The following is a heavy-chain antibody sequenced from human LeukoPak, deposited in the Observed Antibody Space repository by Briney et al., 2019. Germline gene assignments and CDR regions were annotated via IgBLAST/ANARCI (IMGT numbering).Heavy chain of an antibody. V-gene: IGHV3-48*01. CDR3: ARDFSGSYGLEGFDY. CDR1: GFTFSSYS. CDR2: ISSSSSTI. Sequence: TGGSLRLSCAASGFTFSSYSMNWVRQAPGKGLEWVSYISSSSSTIYYADSVKGRFTISRDNAKNSLYLQMNSLRAEDTAVYYCARDFSGSYGLEGFDYWGQGTLVTVSS. D-gene: IGHD5-18*01. J-gene: IGHJ4*02.